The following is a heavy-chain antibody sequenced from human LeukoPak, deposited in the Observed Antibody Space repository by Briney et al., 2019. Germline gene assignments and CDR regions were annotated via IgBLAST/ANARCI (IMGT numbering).Heavy chain of an antibody. Sequence: SQTLSLTSSVSAGSINSGGYYWSCSRQHPGKRLWWFWIICYSRTTYYNPSLRSRFTMSIDTSKNQFYLKLTCLTAADTAVYYCASTDGFAYYYCGMDVWGQGTTVTVSS. D-gene: IGHD2-8*01. V-gene: IGHV4-31*03. CDR1: AGSINSGGYY. CDR2: ICYSRTT. CDR3: ASTDGFAYYYCGMDV. J-gene: IGHJ6*02.